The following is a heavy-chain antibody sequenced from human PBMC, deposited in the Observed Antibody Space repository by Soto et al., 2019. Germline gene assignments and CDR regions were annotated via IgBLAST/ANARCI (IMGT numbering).Heavy chain of an antibody. CDR1: GFTFSSYG. Sequence: PGGSLRLSCAASGFTFSSYGMHWVRQAPGKGLEWVAVIRYDGSNKYYADSVKGRFTISRDNSKNTLYLQMNSLRAEDTAVYYCASTYCSGGSCYSAAFDIWGQGTMVTVSS. CDR3: ASTYCSGGSCYSAAFDI. J-gene: IGHJ3*02. D-gene: IGHD2-15*01. V-gene: IGHV3-33*01. CDR2: IRYDGSNK.